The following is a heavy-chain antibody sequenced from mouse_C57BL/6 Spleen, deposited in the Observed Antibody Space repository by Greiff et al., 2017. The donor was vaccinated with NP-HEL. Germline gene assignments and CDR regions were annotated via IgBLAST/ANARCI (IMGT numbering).Heavy chain of an antibody. CDR3: ARYPNYYGSSYGWYFDV. V-gene: IGHV1-78*01. J-gene: IGHJ1*03. Sequence: QVHVKQSDAELVKPGASVKISCKVSGYTFTDHTIHWMKQRPEQGLEWIGYIYPRDGSTKYNEKFKGKATLTADKSSSTAYMQLNSLTSEDSAVYFCARYPNYYGSSYGWYFDVWGTGTTVTVSS. D-gene: IGHD1-1*01. CDR2: IYPRDGST. CDR1: GYTFTDHT.